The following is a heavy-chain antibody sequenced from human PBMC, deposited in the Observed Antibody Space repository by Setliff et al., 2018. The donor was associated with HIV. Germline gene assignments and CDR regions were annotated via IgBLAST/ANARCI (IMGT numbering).Heavy chain of an antibody. CDR1: CVSISSGDYY. V-gene: IGHV4-30-4*08. CDR3: AREDFNDLSAFDI. J-gene: IGHJ3*02. Sequence: SETLSLTCTVSCVSISSGDYYWSWIRQPPGKGLEWIGYIYYSGTTYYNPSLTSRITMSIDTSKNQFSLKLSSVTAADTAVYFCAREDFNDLSAFDIWGQGTRVTVS. D-gene: IGHD2-15*01. CDR2: IYYSGTT.